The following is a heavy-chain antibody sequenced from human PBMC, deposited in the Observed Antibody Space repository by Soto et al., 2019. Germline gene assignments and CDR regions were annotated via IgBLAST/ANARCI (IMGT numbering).Heavy chain of an antibody. V-gene: IGHV3-11*01. D-gene: IGHD1-26*01. CDR3: AREHSGSSLGLNWFDP. CDR1: GFTFSDYY. J-gene: IGHJ5*02. Sequence: GGSLRLSCAASGFTFSDYYMSWIRQAPGKGLEWVSYISSSGSTIYYADSVKGRFTISRDNAKNSLYLQMNSLRAEDTAVYYCAREHSGSSLGLNWFDPWGQGTLVTVSS. CDR2: ISSSGSTI.